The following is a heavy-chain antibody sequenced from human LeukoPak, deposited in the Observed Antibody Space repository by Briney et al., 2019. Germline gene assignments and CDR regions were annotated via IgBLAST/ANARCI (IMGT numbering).Heavy chain of an antibody. CDR1: GYTFTGYY. Sequence: GASVKVSCKASGYTFTGYYMHWVRQAPGQGLEWMGRINPNSGGTNYAQKFQGRVTITRDTSASTAYMELSSLKSEDAAVYYCARDFLDSGSFLLFDYWGQGTLVTVSS. D-gene: IGHD1-26*01. CDR3: ARDFLDSGSFLLFDY. CDR2: INPNSGGT. V-gene: IGHV1-2*06. J-gene: IGHJ4*02.